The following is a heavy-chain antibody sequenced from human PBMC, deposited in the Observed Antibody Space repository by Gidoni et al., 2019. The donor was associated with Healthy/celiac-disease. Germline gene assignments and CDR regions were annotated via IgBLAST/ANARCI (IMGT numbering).Heavy chain of an antibody. V-gene: IGHV3-23*01. Sequence: EVQLLESGGGLVQPGGSLRLSCAASGFTFSSYAMSWVRQAPGKGRDGVSAISGSGGSTYYADSVKGRFTISRDNSKNTLYLQMNSLRAEDTAVYYCAKNGYCSGGSCYEYYFDYWGQGTLVTVSS. CDR1: GFTFSSYA. J-gene: IGHJ4*02. D-gene: IGHD2-15*01. CDR2: ISGSGGST. CDR3: AKNGYCSGGSCYEYYFDY.